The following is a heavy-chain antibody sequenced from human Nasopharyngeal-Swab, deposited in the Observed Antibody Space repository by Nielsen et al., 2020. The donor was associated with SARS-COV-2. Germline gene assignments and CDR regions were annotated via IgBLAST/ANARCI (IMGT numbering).Heavy chain of an antibody. V-gene: IGHV3-9*01. CDR1: GFTFDDYA. J-gene: IGHJ3*02. CDR3: AKDRYRLNYYDSSLDAFDI. D-gene: IGHD3-22*01. Sequence: GGSLRLSCAASGFTFDDYAMHWVRQAPRKGLEWVSGISWNSGRIGYADSVKGRFTISRDNAKNSLYLQMNSLRAEDTALYYCAKDRYRLNYYDSSLDAFDIWGQGTMVTVSS. CDR2: ISWNSGRI.